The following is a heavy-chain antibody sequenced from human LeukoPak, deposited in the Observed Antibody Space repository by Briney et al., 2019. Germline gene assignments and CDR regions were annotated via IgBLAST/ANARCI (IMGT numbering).Heavy chain of an antibody. CDR2: IYHDGST. J-gene: IGHJ3*01. Sequence: SETLSLTCTVSRASISSPNWWTWVRQPPGKGLEWIGEIYHDGSTTYNTSLMSRLTLSLDKSNNQFSFRLTSVTAADTAVYYCTRRTANGLEGFDSWGQGTMVTVSS. D-gene: IGHD2-8*01. CDR1: RASISSPNW. V-gene: IGHV4-4*02. CDR3: TRRTANGLEGFDS.